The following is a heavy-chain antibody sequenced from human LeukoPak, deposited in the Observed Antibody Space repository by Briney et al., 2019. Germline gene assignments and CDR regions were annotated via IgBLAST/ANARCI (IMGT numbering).Heavy chain of an antibody. CDR2: LNTYSGDT. CDR1: GYTFTGHY. J-gene: IGHJ4*02. Sequence: ASVKLSCTASGYTFTGHYMHWVRQAPGQGLEWMGWLNTYSGDTKYAQNFQGRVTMTRDTSISTAYMELGRLTSDDTAVYYCARFEDRGLVPAAFYWGQGTLVTVSS. V-gene: IGHV1-2*02. D-gene: IGHD2-2*01. CDR3: ARFEDRGLVPAAFY.